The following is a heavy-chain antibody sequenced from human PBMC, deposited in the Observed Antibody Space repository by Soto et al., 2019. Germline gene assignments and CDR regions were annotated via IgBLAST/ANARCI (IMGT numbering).Heavy chain of an antibody. V-gene: IGHV4-30-4*01. D-gene: IGHD3-22*01. CDR1: GASINNNDYY. CDR2: VYYSGTT. J-gene: IGHJ2*01. CDR3: ARMSYFYDKWYFDL. Sequence: SETLSLTCTVSGASINNNDYYWSWIRQTPGKGLEWIGYVYYSGTTDYIPSLKSRLSMSIDKSQNQFTLKLNSVTAADTATYYCARMSYFYDKWYFDLWGRGTLVSVSS.